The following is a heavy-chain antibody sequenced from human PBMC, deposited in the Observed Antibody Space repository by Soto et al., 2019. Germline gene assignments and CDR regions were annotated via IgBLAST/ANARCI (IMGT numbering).Heavy chain of an antibody. V-gene: IGHV3-23*01. Sequence: EVQLLESGGGLVQPGGSLRLSCAASGFSFTNYAVTWVRQAPGKGLEWVSAISGSGDGTYYADSVRGRFTISRDNSKSTLHLQMNSLRAEDTAVYFCAKRVKGGGSCAGSAIDDWGQGTTVTVSS. CDR2: ISGSGDGT. D-gene: IGHD1-26*01. J-gene: IGHJ6*02. CDR1: GFSFTNYA. CDR3: AKRVKGGGSCAGSAIDD.